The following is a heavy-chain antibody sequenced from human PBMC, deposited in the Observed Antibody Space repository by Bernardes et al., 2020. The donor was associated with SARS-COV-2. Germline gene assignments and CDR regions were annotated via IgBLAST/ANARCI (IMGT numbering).Heavy chain of an antibody. CDR1: GFTFEDST. CDR2: VSWDGSTT. V-gene: IGHV3-43*01. D-gene: IGHD3-3*01. J-gene: IGHJ3*01. Sequence: GCSLRLSCAASGFTFEDSTMHWVRQVPGKGLEWVSLVSWDGSTTNYADSVKGRFIISRDSSRNTVHLQMDSLRKEDTALYYCATERQSLTVFGVGHDAFDFWGQGTMVTVSS. CDR3: ATERQSLTVFGVGHDAFDF.